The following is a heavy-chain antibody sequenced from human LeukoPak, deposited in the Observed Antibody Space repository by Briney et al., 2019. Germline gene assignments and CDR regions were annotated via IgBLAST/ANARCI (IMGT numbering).Heavy chain of an antibody. V-gene: IGHV1-46*01. CDR1: GYPFSDYY. Sequence: ASVKVSCKASGYPFSDYYIHWVRQAPGQGFEWMGIINPNGGTTTYAQKFEGRVTMTGDKSTTTVFMELSSLRSEDTAVYYCARDLPSSSWDHWGQGTLVTVSS. D-gene: IGHD6-13*01. J-gene: IGHJ4*02. CDR2: INPNGGTT. CDR3: ARDLPSSSWDH.